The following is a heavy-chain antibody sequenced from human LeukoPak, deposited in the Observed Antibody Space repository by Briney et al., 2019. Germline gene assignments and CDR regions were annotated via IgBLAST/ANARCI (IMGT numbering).Heavy chain of an antibody. CDR1: GGTFRSYA. D-gene: IGHD5-12*01. Sequence: ASVKVSCKASGGTFRSYAISWVRQAPGQGLEWMGRIIPILGIANYAQKFQGRVTITADKSTSTAYMELSSLRSEDTAVYYCARARRTDRREDISPYDYWGQGTLVTVSS. V-gene: IGHV1-69*04. J-gene: IGHJ4*02. CDR2: IIPILGIA. CDR3: ARARRTDRREDISPYDY.